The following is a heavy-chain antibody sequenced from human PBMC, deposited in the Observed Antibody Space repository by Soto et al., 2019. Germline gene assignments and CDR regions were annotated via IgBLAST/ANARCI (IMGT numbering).Heavy chain of an antibody. D-gene: IGHD3-3*01. CDR3: ARDLALHSDYYKGRWFDP. J-gene: IGHJ5*02. Sequence: GVSLRLSCAASGFTFSSYGMHWVRQAPGKGLEWVAAIWYDGSNKYYADSVKGRFTISRDNSKNTLYLQMNSLRAEDTAVYYCARDLALHSDYYKGRWFDPWGQGTLVTVSS. V-gene: IGHV3-33*01. CDR1: GFTFSSYG. CDR2: IWYDGSNK.